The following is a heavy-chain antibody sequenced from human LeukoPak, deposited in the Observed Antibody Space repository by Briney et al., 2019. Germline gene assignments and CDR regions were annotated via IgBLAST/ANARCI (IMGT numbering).Heavy chain of an antibody. CDR2: INAGNGNT. V-gene: IGHV1-3*01. CDR1: GYTFTSYA. J-gene: IGHJ6*02. CDR3: AREWVYYDILTGSKYGMDV. Sequence: ASVKVSCKASGYTFTSYAMHWVRQAPGQRLEWMGWINAGNGNTKYSQKFQGRVTITRDTSASTAYMELSSLRSGDTAVYYCAREWVYYDILTGSKYGMDVWGQGTTVTVSS. D-gene: IGHD3-9*01.